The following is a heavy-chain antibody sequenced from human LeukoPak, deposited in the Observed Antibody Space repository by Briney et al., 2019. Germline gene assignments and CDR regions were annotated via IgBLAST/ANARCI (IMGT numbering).Heavy chain of an antibody. CDR2: IYHSGIT. D-gene: IGHD5-24*01. Sequence: SETLSLTCTVSGYSIRSGFYWGWIRQPPGKGLEWIGNIYHSGITYYTPSLKSRVTISVDTSKNQFYLKLSSVTAADMAVYYCARRQLRWLQFRGMDVWGKGTTVTISS. V-gene: IGHV4-38-2*02. J-gene: IGHJ6*03. CDR1: GYSIRSGFY. CDR3: ARRQLRWLQFRGMDV.